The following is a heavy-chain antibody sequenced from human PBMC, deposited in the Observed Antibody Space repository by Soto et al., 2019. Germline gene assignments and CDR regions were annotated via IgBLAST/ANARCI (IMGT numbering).Heavy chain of an antibody. CDR2: IYYSGST. V-gene: IGHV4-39*01. Sequence: QVQLQESGPGLVKPSETLSLTCTVSGGSVSSGSYYWSWIRQPPGRGLEWIGYIYYSGSTYYNPSLKSRVTISVDTSKNQFSLKLSSVTAADTAVYYCARHSPPLTAMVDYWGQGTLVTVSS. J-gene: IGHJ4*02. CDR3: ARHSPPLTAMVDY. D-gene: IGHD5-18*01. CDR1: GGSVSSGSYY.